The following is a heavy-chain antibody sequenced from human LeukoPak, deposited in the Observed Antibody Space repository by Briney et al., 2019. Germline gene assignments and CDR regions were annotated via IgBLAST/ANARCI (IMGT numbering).Heavy chain of an antibody. CDR1: GGSISSSSYY. J-gene: IGHJ5*02. D-gene: IGHD4-23*01. V-gene: IGHV4-39*01. Sequence: SETLSLTCTVSGGSISSSSYYWGWIRQPPGTGLEWIGSIYYSGNTYYNPSLKSRVTISVDTSKNQFSLKLSSVTATDTAVYYCARQHPYGGNSFDPWGQGTLVIVSS. CDR3: ARQHPYGGNSFDP. CDR2: IYYSGNT.